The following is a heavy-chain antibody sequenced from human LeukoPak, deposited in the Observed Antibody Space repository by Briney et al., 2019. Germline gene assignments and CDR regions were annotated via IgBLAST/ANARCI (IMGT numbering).Heavy chain of an antibody. CDR1: GFTFSSYG. CDR3: AKDGRSSGYLTRHYFDY. CDR2: ISGSGGST. V-gene: IGHV3-23*01. D-gene: IGHD3-22*01. Sequence: GGSLRLSCAASGFTFSSYGMSWVRQAPGKGLEWVSAISGSGGSTYYADSVKGRFTISRDNSKNTLYLQMNSLRAEDTAVYYCAKDGRSSGYLTRHYFDYWGQGTLVTVSS. J-gene: IGHJ4*02.